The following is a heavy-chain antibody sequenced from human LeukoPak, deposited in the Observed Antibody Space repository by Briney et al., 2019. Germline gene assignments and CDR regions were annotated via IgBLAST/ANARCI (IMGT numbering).Heavy chain of an antibody. V-gene: IGHV3-7*01. Sequence: PGGSLRLSCAASGFTFSSYWMSWARQAPGKGLEWVANIKQDGSEKYYVDSVKGRFTISRDNAKNSLYLQMSSLRAEDTAVYYCAREASDYYDSSGYYSFDYWGQGTLVTVSS. CDR3: AREASDYYDSSGYYSFDY. CDR2: IKQDGSEK. D-gene: IGHD3-22*01. J-gene: IGHJ4*02. CDR1: GFTFSSYW.